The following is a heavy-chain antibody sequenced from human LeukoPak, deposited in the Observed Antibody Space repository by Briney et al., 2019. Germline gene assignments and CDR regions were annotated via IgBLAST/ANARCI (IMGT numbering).Heavy chain of an antibody. V-gene: IGHV3-30*02. CDR1: GFTFSSYG. CDR2: IRYDGSNK. Sequence: PGGSLRLSCAASGFTFSSYGMHWVRQTPGKGLEWGAFIRYDGSNKNYSDSMKGRFTISRDNSKNTMYLQMNSLRAEDTAVYYCAKLAGTAPFDYWGQGTLVTVSS. D-gene: IGHD1-1*01. J-gene: IGHJ4*02. CDR3: AKLAGTAPFDY.